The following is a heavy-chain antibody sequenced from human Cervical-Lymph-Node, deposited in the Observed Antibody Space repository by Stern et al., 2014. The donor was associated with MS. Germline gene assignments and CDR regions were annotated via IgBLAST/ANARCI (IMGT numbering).Heavy chain of an antibody. CDR3: ATDCDDFRSGYSAPTKGYGLDG. D-gene: IGHD3-3*01. J-gene: IGHJ6*02. Sequence: VQLVESGAEVKKPGASVKVSCKVSGYTLSELSMHWVRQAPGKGLEWMGGFDPEDGETIYAQRFQGRVSMTEDTSTDTAYMELRSLTFEDTAVYYCATDCDDFRSGYSAPTKGYGLDGWGQGTTVTGTS. CDR2: FDPEDGET. CDR1: GYTLSELS. V-gene: IGHV1-24*01.